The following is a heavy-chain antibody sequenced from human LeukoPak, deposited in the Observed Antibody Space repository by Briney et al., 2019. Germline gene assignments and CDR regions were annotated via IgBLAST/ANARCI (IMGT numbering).Heavy chain of an antibody. V-gene: IGHV4-59*11. Sequence: SETLCLTCTVSGGSISSHSWSWIRQPPGKGLEWIWDIYYSGSTTYNPSPKSGVTISVDTSKSQFSLKLSSVAAADTAVYYCASLHYDRSGYYNDYWGQGTLVTVSS. D-gene: IGHD3-22*01. J-gene: IGHJ4*02. CDR3: ASLHYDRSGYYNDY. CDR2: IYYSGST. CDR1: GGSISSHS.